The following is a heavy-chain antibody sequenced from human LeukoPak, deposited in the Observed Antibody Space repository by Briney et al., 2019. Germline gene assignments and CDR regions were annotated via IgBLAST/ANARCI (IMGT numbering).Heavy chain of an antibody. CDR2: INPKSGDT. CDR1: GYTFTGYY. J-gene: IGHJ4*02. CDR3: ARAGGYCGRISCPYYFDY. V-gene: IGHV1-2*02. D-gene: IGHD2-15*01. Sequence: ASVKVSCKASGYTFTGYYMHWVRQAPGQGLEWMGRINPKSGDTNYAQKFQGRVTMTRDTSISTAYMELSSLRSEDTAVYYCARAGGYCGRISCPYYFDYWGQGSLVAVSS.